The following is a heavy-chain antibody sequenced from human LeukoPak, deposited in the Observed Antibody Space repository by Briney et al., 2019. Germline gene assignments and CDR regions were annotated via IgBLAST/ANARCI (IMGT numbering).Heavy chain of an antibody. Sequence: GGSLRLSCAASGFTFSSYAMHWVRQAPGKGLEYVSAISSNGGSTYYANSVKGRFTISRDNSKNTLYLQMGSLRAEDMAVYYCARVGYSGSYLWALDIWGQGTMVTVSS. CDR3: ARVGYSGSYLWALDI. CDR2: ISSNGGST. J-gene: IGHJ3*02. CDR1: GFTFSSYA. D-gene: IGHD1-26*01. V-gene: IGHV3-64*01.